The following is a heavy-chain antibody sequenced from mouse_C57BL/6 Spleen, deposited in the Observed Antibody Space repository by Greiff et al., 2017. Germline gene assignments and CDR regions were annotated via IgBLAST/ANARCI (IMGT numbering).Heavy chain of an antibody. CDR3: VKAVQIWDWYFDV. Sequence: EVKLMESGGGLVQPGASLRLSCAASGFTFTDYYMSWVRQPPGKAPEWLALISNKANGYTTEYTASVKGRFTISRDNSQNILYIQMNTLRAEDSATYYCVKAVQIWDWYFDVWGTGTTVTVSS. V-gene: IGHV7-4*01. J-gene: IGHJ1*03. CDR1: GFTFTDYY. CDR2: ISNKANGYTT. D-gene: IGHD4-1*01.